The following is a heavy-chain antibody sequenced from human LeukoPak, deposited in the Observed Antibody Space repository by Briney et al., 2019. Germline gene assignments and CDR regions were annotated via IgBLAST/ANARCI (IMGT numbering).Heavy chain of an antibody. Sequence: GASVKVSCKASGYTITGYYMHWVRQAPGQGLEWMGWINPNSGGTNYAQKFQGRVTMTRDTSISTAYMELSRLKSDDTAVYYCALFPSTNHPLDYWGQGTLVTVSS. V-gene: IGHV1-2*02. CDR1: GYTITGYY. J-gene: IGHJ4*02. D-gene: IGHD2-2*01. CDR2: INPNSGGT. CDR3: ALFPSTNHPLDY.